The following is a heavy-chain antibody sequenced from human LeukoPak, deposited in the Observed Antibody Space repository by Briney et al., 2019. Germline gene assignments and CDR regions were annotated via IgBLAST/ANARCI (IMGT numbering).Heavy chain of an antibody. CDR3: AREDSGSYYNYYYFYMDV. Sequence: SETLSLTCTVSGGSISSSNWWSWIRQPPGKGLEWIGEIYHSGSTNYNPSLKSRVTISVDKSKTQFSLKLSSVTAADTAVYYCAREDSGSYYNYYYFYMDVWGKGTTVTISS. CDR1: GGSISSSNW. V-gene: IGHV4-4*02. CDR2: IYHSGST. J-gene: IGHJ6*03. D-gene: IGHD3-10*01.